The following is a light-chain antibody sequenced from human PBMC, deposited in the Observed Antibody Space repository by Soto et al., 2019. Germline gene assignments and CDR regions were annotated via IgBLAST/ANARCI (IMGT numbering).Light chain of an antibody. V-gene: IGLV2-8*01. CDR1: SSEVGGYNF. Sequence: QSALTQPPSASGSPGQSVTISCTGTSSEVGGYNFVSWYQQHPGKAPKLMIYEVTKRPSGVPDRFSGSKSGNTASLTVSGLQAEDEADYYCSSYAGSSNLVFGGGTKLTVL. J-gene: IGLJ2*01. CDR2: EVT. CDR3: SSYAGSSNLV.